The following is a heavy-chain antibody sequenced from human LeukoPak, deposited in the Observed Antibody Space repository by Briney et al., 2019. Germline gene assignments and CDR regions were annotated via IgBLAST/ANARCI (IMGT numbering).Heavy chain of an antibody. CDR2: ISAYNGNT. Sequence: ASVKVSCKASGYTFTSYGISWVRQAPGQGLEWMGWISAYNGNTNYAQKFQGRVTMTRNTSISTAYMELSSLRSEDTAVYYCAREGLRSSSWDDSNWFDPWGQGTLVTVSS. V-gene: IGHV1-18*01. CDR1: GYTFTSYG. CDR3: AREGLRSSSWDDSNWFDP. J-gene: IGHJ5*02. D-gene: IGHD6-13*01.